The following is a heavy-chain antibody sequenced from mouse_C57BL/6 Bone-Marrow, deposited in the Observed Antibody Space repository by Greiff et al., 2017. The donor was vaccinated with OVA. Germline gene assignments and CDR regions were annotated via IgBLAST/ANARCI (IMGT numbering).Heavy chain of an antibody. CDR3: ARRGGNAMDY. CDR2: IDPSDSDT. J-gene: IGHJ4*01. CDR1: GYTFTSYW. Sequence: QVQLQQPGAELVRPGSSVKLSCKASGYTFTSYWMHWVKQRPIQGLEWIGNIDPSDSDTHYNQKFKDKATLTVDTSSSTAYMQLSSLTSEDAAVYYCARRGGNAMDYWGQGTSVTVSS. V-gene: IGHV1-52*01.